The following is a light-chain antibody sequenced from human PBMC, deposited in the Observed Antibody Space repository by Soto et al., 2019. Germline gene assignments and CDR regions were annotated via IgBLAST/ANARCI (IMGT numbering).Light chain of an antibody. CDR2: DVS. CDR1: QTIGRH. J-gene: IGKJ5*01. Sequence: ELVMTQSPATLSVSPGERDTLSCRASQTIGRHLAWYQQRPGQAPRLLIYDVSIRAAGIPGRFSGSGSATEFTLTISSLEPEDFAVYFCQQRSNWPPITFGQGTRLEIK. V-gene: IGKV3-11*01. CDR3: QQRSNWPPIT.